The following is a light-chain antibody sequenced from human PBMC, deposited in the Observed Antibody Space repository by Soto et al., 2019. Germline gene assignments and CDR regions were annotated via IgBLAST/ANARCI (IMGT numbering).Light chain of an antibody. CDR3: QQSYSTPRT. CDR2: AAS. Sequence: DIQMTQSPSTLSASVGDRVTITCRASQSISSYLNWYQQKPGKAPKLLIYAASSLQSGVPSRFSGSGSGTDFTLTISSMQPEDFATYYCQQSYSTPRTFGQWTKGDIK. V-gene: IGKV1-39*01. CDR1: QSISSY. J-gene: IGKJ1*01.